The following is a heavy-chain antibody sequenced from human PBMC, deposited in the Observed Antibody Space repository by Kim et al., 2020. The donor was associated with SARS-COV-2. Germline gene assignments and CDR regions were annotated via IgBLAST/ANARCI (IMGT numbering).Heavy chain of an antibody. Sequence: GGSLRLSCAACGFTFNNYWMHWVRQAPGKGLEWVSHINSDGGGTSYADSVKGRFTISRDNAENMVYLQMSSLRAEDTAVYYCVRDNIQLGDPWGQGTLVIVSA. V-gene: IGHV3-74*01. CDR3: VRDNIQLGDP. D-gene: IGHD1-1*01. CDR1: GFTFNNYW. J-gene: IGHJ5*02. CDR2: INSDGGGT.